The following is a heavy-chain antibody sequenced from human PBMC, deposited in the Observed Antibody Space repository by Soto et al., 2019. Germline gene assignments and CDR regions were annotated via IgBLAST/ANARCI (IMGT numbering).Heavy chain of an antibody. J-gene: IGHJ6*02. CDR1: GYTFTSYG. V-gene: IGHV1-3*01. Sequence: QVQFVQSGAEVKKPGASVKVSCKASGYTFTSYGIHWVRQAPGQRLEWMGWINAGNGNTKYSQKFQGRVTITRDTSASTAYTDLSSLRSEDTAVYYCAREGPTPIWHYSTMDVWGQGTTVTVSS. CDR2: INAGNGNT. CDR3: AREGPTPIWHYSTMDV. D-gene: IGHD3-16*01.